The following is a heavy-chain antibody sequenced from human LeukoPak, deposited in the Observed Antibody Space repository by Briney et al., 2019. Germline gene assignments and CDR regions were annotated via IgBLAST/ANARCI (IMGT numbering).Heavy chain of an antibody. V-gene: IGHV4-39*01. CDR1: GGSISSSSYY. CDR3: ARNHPVAVYNWFDP. Sequence: SETLSLTCTVSGGSISSSSYYWGWIRQPPGKGLEWIGSIYYSGSTYYNPSLKSRVTISVDTSKNQFSLKLSSVTAADTAVYYCARNHPVAVYNWFDPWGQGTLVTVSS. J-gene: IGHJ5*02. CDR2: IYYSGST. D-gene: IGHD6-19*01.